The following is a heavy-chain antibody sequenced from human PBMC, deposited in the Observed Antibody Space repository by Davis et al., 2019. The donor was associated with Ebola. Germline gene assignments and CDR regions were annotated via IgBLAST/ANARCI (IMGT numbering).Heavy chain of an antibody. J-gene: IGHJ6*02. CDR2: IYSGGST. CDR3: ARDRYYYGMDV. V-gene: IGHV3-53*01. Sequence: GGSLRLSCAASGFTVSSNYMSWVRQAPGKGLEWVSVIYSGGSTYYADSVKGRFTISRDNSKNTPYLQMNSLRAEDTAVYYCARDRYYYGMDVWGQGTTVTVSS. CDR1: GFTVSSNY.